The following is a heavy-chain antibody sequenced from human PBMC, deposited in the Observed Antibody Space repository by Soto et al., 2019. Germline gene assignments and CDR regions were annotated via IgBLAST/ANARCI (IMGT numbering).Heavy chain of an antibody. CDR3: VREQGWELRYNWFDP. J-gene: IGHJ5*02. V-gene: IGHV3-7*03. Sequence: QPRGSLRLSCAASGFIFSSYWMSWVRQAPGKGLEWVANIKKDGSETYYGDSVKGRCTISRDNAKKSLFLQLKSLRADDTAVYYCVREQGWELRYNWFDPWGQGTQVTVSS. CDR2: IKKDGSET. D-gene: IGHD1-26*01. CDR1: GFIFSSYW.